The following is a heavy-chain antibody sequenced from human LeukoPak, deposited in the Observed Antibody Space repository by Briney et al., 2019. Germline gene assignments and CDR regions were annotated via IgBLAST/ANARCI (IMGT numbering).Heavy chain of an antibody. J-gene: IGHJ3*02. CDR3: AREFEGQEAGAYGSGSYDVFDI. Sequence: GGSLRLFCAASGFTFSNYWMHWVRRAPGKGLVWVSRVTSESSSTSYADSVKGRFTISRDNAKNTLYLRMNSLRAEDTAVYYCAREFEGQEAGAYGSGSYDVFDIWGQGTMVTVSS. CDR1: GFTFSNYW. D-gene: IGHD3-10*01. V-gene: IGHV3-74*01. CDR2: VTSESSST.